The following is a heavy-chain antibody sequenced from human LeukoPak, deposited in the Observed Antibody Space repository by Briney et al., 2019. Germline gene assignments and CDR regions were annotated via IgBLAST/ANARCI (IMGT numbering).Heavy chain of an antibody. V-gene: IGHV1-69*13. J-gene: IGHJ6*03. CDR3: ARSSVVPHDRSYYYYYMDV. D-gene: IGHD3-22*01. CDR1: GYTFTDYY. CDR2: IIPIFGTA. Sequence: SVKVSCKASGYTFTDYYIHWVRQAPGQGLEWMGGIIPIFGTANYAQKFQGRVTITADESTSTAYMELSSLRSEDTAVYYCARSSVVPHDRSYYYYYMDVWGKGTTVTVSS.